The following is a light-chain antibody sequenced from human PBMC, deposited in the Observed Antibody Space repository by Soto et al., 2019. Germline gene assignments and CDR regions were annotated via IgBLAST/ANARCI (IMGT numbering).Light chain of an antibody. CDR3: QQYAVWPPQT. Sequence: EIVMTQSPATLSVSPGERATLSCRASQTVIRNLAWYHQKPGQTPRLLIFGASTRATGIPARFSGSGSGTEFTLTISSLQPEDFAVYYCQQYAVWPPQTFGQGTKVEIK. CDR1: QTVIRN. J-gene: IGKJ1*01. CDR2: GAS. V-gene: IGKV3-15*01.